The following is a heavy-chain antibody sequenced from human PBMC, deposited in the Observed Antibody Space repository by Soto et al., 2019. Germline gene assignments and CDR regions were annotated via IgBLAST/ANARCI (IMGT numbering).Heavy chain of an antibody. Sequence: ASVKVSCKASGGTFSSYAISWVRQAPGQGPEWMGGIIPIFGTANYAQKFQGRVTITADKSTSTAYMELSSLRSEDTAVYYCAGDKVDCSSTSCYTDGMDVWGQGTTVTVSS. CDR2: IIPIFGTA. CDR1: GGTFSSYA. V-gene: IGHV1-69*06. D-gene: IGHD2-2*02. J-gene: IGHJ6*02. CDR3: AGDKVDCSSTSCYTDGMDV.